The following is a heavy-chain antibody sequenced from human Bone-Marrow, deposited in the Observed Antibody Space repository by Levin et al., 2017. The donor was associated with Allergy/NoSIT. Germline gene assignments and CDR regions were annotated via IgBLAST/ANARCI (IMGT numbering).Heavy chain of an antibody. D-gene: IGHD1-1*01. V-gene: IGHV3-48*03. J-gene: IGHJ4*02. CDR3: ARDMYNTATNDY. Sequence: GESLKISCAASGFTFRTYEMNWVRQAPGKGLEWVSYIDISGSTTYYADSVKGRFTISRDNAKNSLYLQMNSLRAEDTAVYFCARDMYNTATNDYWGQGTLVTVSS. CDR1: GFTFRTYE. CDR2: IDISGSTT.